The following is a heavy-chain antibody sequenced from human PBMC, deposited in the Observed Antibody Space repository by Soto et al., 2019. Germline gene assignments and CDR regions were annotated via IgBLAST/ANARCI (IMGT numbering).Heavy chain of an antibody. CDR3: ARWGPVVTANPPPEYYYYYGMDV. V-gene: IGHV1-69*13. CDR2: IIPIFGTA. D-gene: IGHD2-21*02. Sequence: SVKVSCKASGGTFSSYAISWVRQAPGQGLEWMGGIIPIFGTANYAQKFQGRVTITADESTSTAYMELSSLRSEDTAVYYCARWGPVVTANPPPEYYYYYGMDVWGQGTTVTVSS. CDR1: GGTFSSYA. J-gene: IGHJ6*02.